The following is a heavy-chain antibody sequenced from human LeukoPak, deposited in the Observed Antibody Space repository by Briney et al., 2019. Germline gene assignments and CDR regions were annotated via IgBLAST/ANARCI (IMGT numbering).Heavy chain of an antibody. CDR3: ATAFPLRDLGGILDY. J-gene: IGHJ4*02. Sequence: ASVRVSCKVSGYSLGELSLHWVRQAPGKGLEWMGGFDLEDGETTYAQKFQGRVSMTEDTSTDTAYLDLSSLRFDDTALYYCATAFPLRDLGGILDYWGQGTLVTVSS. CDR1: GYSLGELS. D-gene: IGHD2/OR15-2a*01. V-gene: IGHV1-24*01. CDR2: FDLEDGET.